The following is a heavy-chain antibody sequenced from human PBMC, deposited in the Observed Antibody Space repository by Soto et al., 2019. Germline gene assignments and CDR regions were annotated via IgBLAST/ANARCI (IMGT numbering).Heavy chain of an antibody. Sequence: GGSLRLSCAASGFTFSNAWMNWVRQAPGKGLEWVGRIKSKTDGGTKDYAAPVKGSITISRDDSKNTLYLQMNSMKTEDTAVYYWSTDDEYSSGWSPYYYYGMDVWGQGTTVTVSS. CDR3: STDDEYSSGWSPYYYYGMDV. J-gene: IGHJ6*02. CDR2: IKSKTDGGTK. CDR1: GFTFSNAW. D-gene: IGHD6-19*01. V-gene: IGHV3-15*07.